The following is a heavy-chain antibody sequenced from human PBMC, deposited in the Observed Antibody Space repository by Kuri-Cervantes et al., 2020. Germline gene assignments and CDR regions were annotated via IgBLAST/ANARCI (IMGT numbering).Heavy chain of an antibody. V-gene: IGHV3-30*02. J-gene: IGHJ5*01. Sequence: GGSLRLSCAASGFTFSSFDMHWVRQTPGRGLEWVAFTNSDESTKYYADFVRGRVTISRDNSKNTLNLQMNSLGPDDTAVYYCVKGGWFDYWGQGTLVTVSS. CDR3: VKGGWFDY. CDR2: TNSDESTK. CDR1: GFTFSSFD.